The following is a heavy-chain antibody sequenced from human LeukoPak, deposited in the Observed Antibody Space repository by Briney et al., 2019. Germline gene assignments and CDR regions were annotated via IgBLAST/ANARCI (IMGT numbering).Heavy chain of an antibody. CDR3: ATVRQGTTRDFEY. J-gene: IGHJ4*02. CDR2: MSGGGGST. Sequence: GGSLRLSCAATGFTFSSYAMSWVRQAPGKGLEWVSTMSGGGGSTYHADSVKGRFTISRDISRNTLYLQMTSLRAEDTAVYFCATVRQGTTRDFEYWGQGTLVTVSS. CDR1: GFTFSSYA. D-gene: IGHD1-7*01. V-gene: IGHV3-23*01.